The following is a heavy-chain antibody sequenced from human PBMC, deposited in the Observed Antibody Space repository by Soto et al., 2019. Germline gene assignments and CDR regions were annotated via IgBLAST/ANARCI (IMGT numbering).Heavy chain of an antibody. V-gene: IGHV3-21*02. Sequence: EVQLVESGGGLVKPGGSLRLTCAGSGFSFSDYTMNWVRQAPGKGLEWVSSISRGSDYIFYADTVKGRFTISRDNARNSLYLQMSSLRAEDTAVYYCAKDSGCVNNACAYDPWCQGTQGSVSS. J-gene: IGHJ5*02. CDR1: GFSFSDYT. CDR2: ISRGSDYI. D-gene: IGHD1-20*01. CDR3: AKDSGCVNNACAYDP.